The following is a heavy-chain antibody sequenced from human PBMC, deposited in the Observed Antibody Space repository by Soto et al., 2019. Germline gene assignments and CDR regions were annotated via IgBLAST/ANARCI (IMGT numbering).Heavy chain of an antibody. Sequence: VQLVESGGGVVQPGRSLRLSCAASGFTFSSYGMHWVRQAPGKGLEWVAVIGYDGSNKYYADSVKGRFTISRDNSKDTLYLQMNSLRAEDTAVYYCARVVRGGAFDIWGQGTMVTVSS. V-gene: IGHV3-33*01. CDR3: ARVVRGGAFDI. J-gene: IGHJ3*02. D-gene: IGHD3-16*01. CDR1: GFTFSSYG. CDR2: IGYDGSNK.